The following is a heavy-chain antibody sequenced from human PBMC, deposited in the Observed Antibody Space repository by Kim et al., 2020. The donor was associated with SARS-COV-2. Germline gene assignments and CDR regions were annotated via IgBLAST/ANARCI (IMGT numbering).Heavy chain of an antibody. CDR1: GFTFSNAW. D-gene: IGHD3-9*01. Sequence: GGSLRLSCAASGFTFSNAWMSWVRQAPGKGLEWVGRIKSKTDGGTTDYAAPVKGRFTISRDDSKNTLYLQMNSLKTEDTAVYYCTTSHLLRYFDWLLTSFLDGMDVWGQGTTVTVSS. J-gene: IGHJ6*02. CDR2: IKSKTDGGTT. V-gene: IGHV3-15*01. CDR3: TTSHLLRYFDWLLTSFLDGMDV.